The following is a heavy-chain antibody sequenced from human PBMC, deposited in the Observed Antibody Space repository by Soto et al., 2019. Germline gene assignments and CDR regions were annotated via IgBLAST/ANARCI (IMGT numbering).Heavy chain of an antibody. CDR2: IYYSGST. CDR3: ARQLTMVRGVIYYFDY. Sequence: SETLSLTCTVSGGSISSSSYYWGWIRQPPGKGLEWIGSIYYSGSTYYNPSLKSRVTISVDTSKNQFSLKLSSVTAADTAVYYCARQLTMVRGVIYYFDYWGQGTLVTVSS. CDR1: GGSISSSSYY. D-gene: IGHD3-10*01. V-gene: IGHV4-39*01. J-gene: IGHJ4*02.